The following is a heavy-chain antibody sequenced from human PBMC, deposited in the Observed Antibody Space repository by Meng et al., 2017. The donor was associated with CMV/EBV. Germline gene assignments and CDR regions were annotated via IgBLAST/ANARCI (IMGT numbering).Heavy chain of an antibody. Sequence: SVKVSCKASGGTFSSYAISWVRQAPGQGLEWMGGIIPIFGTANYALKFQGRVTITTDESTSTAYMELSSLRSEDTAVYYCARDRVGATNWFDPWGQGTLVTVSS. V-gene: IGHV1-69*05. CDR3: ARDRVGATNWFDP. J-gene: IGHJ5*02. CDR1: GGTFSSYA. CDR2: IIPIFGTA. D-gene: IGHD1-26*01.